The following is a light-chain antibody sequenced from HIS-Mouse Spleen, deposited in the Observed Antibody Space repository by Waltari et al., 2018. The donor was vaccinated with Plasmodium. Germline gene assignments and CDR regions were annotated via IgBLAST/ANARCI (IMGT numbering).Light chain of an antibody. CDR2: EDS. CDR1: ALPKKY. CDR3: YSTDSSGNHRV. Sequence: SYELTQPPSVSVSPGQTARITCSGDALPKKYAYWYQQKSGQAPVLVIYEDSKRPAGIPAGFSGSIAGTMATLTISGAQVEDEADYYCYSTDSSGNHRVFGGGTKLTVL. V-gene: IGLV3-10*01. J-gene: IGLJ3*02.